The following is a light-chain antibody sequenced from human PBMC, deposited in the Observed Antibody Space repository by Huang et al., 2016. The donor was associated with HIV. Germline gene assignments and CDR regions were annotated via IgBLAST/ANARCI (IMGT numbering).Light chain of an antibody. CDR3: QQYYTYPRT. CDR2: AAS. CDR1: QGISSY. V-gene: IGKV1-8*01. J-gene: IGKJ1*01. Sequence: AIRITQSPSSLSASTGDRVTITCRASQGISSYLAWYQQEPGRAPRLLIYAASTLQSGVPSRCSGSGSGADFTLTISGLQSEDFVTYYCQQYYTYPRTFGQGTKLEIK.